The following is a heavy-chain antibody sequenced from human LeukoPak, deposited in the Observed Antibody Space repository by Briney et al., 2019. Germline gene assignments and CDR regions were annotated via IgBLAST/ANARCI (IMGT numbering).Heavy chain of an antibody. D-gene: IGHD6-13*01. CDR3: ARVTRQPLYYYYYMDV. J-gene: IGHJ6*03. CDR1: GYTFTGYY. V-gene: IGHV1-69*06. Sequence: SVKVSCEASGYTFTGYYMHWVRQAPGQGLEWMGGIIPIFGTANYAQKFQGRVTITADKSTSTAYMELSSLRSEDTAVYYCARVTRQPLYYYYYMDVWGKGTTVTVSS. CDR2: IIPIFGTA.